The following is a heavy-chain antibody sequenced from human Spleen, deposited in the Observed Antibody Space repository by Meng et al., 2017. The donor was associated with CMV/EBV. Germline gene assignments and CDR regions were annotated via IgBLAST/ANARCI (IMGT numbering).Heavy chain of an antibody. J-gene: IGHJ4*02. Sequence: GESLKISCAASGFTFDDYAMSWVRQAPGKGLDWVSGISGSGGTTYYADSVKGRFTISRDNSKNTLYLQMDSLRAEDTAVFYCAKAGGFRPHFFDNWGQGTLVTVSS. CDR1: GFTFDDYA. D-gene: IGHD3-16*01. V-gene: IGHV3-23*01. CDR3: AKAGGFRPHFFDN. CDR2: ISGSGGTT.